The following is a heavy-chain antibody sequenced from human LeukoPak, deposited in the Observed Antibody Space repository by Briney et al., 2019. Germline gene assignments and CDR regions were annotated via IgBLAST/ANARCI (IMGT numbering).Heavy chain of an antibody. CDR2: IYYSGST. CDR3: ARGGGYSGYDSVDY. CDR1: GGSVSSIDYY. J-gene: IGHJ4*02. V-gene: IGHV4-61*08. D-gene: IGHD5-12*01. Sequence: SEILSLTCTVSGGSVSSIDYYWTWIRQPPGKGLEWIGYIYYSGSTNYNPSLKSRVTISVDTSKNQFSLKLSSVTAADTAVYYCARGGGYSGYDSVDYWGQGTLVTVSS.